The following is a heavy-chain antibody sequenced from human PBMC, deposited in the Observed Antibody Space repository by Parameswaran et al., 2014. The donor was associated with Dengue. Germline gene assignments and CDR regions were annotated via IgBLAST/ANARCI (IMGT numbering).Heavy chain of an antibody. D-gene: IGHD2-15*01. CDR3: NAIPNCGGSCYGNDY. V-gene: IGHV1-2*02. CDR2: INPNSGGT. J-gene: IGHJ4*02. Sequence: WVRQAPGQGLEWMGWINPNSGGTNYAQKFQGRVTMTRDTSISTAYMELSRLRSDDTAVYYCNAIPNCGGSCYGNDYWGQGTLVTVSS.